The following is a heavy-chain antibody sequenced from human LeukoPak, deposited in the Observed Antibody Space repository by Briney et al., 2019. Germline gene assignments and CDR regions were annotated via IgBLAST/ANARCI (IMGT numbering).Heavy chain of an antibody. CDR3: ARGSVVVPAAMEFDY. Sequence: SETLSLTCTVSGGSISSYYWSWIRQPPGKGLEWIGDIYYSGSTNYNPSLKSRVTISVDTSKNQFSLKLSSVTAADTAVYYCARGSVVVPAAMEFDYWGQGTLVTVSS. V-gene: IGHV4-59*01. CDR1: GGSISSYY. CDR2: IYYSGST. J-gene: IGHJ4*02. D-gene: IGHD2-2*01.